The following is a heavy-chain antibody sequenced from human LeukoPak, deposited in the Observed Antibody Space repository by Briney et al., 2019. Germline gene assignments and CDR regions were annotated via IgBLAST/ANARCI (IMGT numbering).Heavy chain of an antibody. D-gene: IGHD6-13*01. V-gene: IGHV3-7*01. Sequence: PGGSLRLSCAASGFTFSSYGMSWIRQAPGKGLEWVANIKQDGSEKYYVDSVKGRFTISRDNAKNSLYLQMNSLRAEDTAVYYCARGPGAAAVYWGQGTLVTVSS. CDR1: GFTFSSYG. CDR2: IKQDGSEK. CDR3: ARGPGAAAVY. J-gene: IGHJ4*02.